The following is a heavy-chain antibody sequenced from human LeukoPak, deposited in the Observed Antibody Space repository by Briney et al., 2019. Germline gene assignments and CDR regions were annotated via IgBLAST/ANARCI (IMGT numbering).Heavy chain of an antibody. Sequence: GASVKVSCKASGGTFSSYAISWVRQAPGQGLEWMGGIIPIFGTANYAQKFQGRVTITADESTSTAYMELSSLRSEDTAVYYCASAGSYLDYYYYYYMDVWGKGTTVTVSS. V-gene: IGHV1-69*13. J-gene: IGHJ6*03. D-gene: IGHD1-26*01. CDR1: GGTFSSYA. CDR2: IIPIFGTA. CDR3: ASAGSYLDYYYYYYMDV.